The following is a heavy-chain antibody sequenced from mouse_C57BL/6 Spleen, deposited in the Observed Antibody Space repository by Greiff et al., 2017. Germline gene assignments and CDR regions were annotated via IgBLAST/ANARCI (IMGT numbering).Heavy chain of an antibody. CDR1: GYTFTSYG. CDR2: IDPRSGNT. Sequence: QVQLQQSGAELARPGASVKLSCTASGYTFTSYGISWVKQRTGQGLEWIGEIDPRSGNTYYNEKFKGKATLTADNSSSTAYMDLSSLTSSDSAVDICAIYCSSPYTMDYWGQGTSLTVSS. CDR3: AIYCSSPYTMDY. D-gene: IGHD1-1*01. J-gene: IGHJ4*01. V-gene: IGHV1-81*01.